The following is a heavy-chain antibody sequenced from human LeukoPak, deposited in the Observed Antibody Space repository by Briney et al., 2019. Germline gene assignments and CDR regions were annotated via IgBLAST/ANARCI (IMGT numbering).Heavy chain of an antibody. J-gene: IGHJ4*02. Sequence: SETLSLTCTVSGGSMSSYYWSWIRQSPGKGLEWIGYIYHSGTTNYNPSLKSRVTMSVDTSKNQLSLKLSSVTAADTAVYYCARGSVAVAGCLDYWGQGTLVTVSS. D-gene: IGHD6-19*01. CDR2: IYHSGTT. CDR1: GGSMSSYY. CDR3: ARGSVAVAGCLDY. V-gene: IGHV4-59*01.